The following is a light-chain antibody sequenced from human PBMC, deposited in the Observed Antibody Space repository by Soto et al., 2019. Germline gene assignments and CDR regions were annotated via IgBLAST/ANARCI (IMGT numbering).Light chain of an antibody. Sequence: EIVMTQSPASLSVSPGESVTLSCRASQSVSSSYLAWYQQKPGQPPRLLIYGASSRATGIPDRFSGSGSGTDFTLTISRLEPEDFAVYYCKQYHNWRPFTFGQGTRLEI. V-gene: IGKV3-20*01. J-gene: IGKJ5*01. CDR1: QSVSSSY. CDR3: KQYHNWRPFT. CDR2: GAS.